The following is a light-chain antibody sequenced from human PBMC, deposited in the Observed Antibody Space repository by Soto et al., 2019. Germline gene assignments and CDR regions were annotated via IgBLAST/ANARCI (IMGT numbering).Light chain of an antibody. CDR2: LGS. CDR3: MQALQTLPIT. J-gene: IGKJ5*01. CDR1: QSLLHSNGYNY. V-gene: IGKV2-28*01. Sequence: DIVRTQYPLSLPVTPGAPASISCRSSQSLLHSNGYNYLDWYLQKPGQSPQLLIYLGSNRATGVPDRFSGSGSGTDFTLKISRVEAEDVGVYYCMQALQTLPITFGQGTRLEIK.